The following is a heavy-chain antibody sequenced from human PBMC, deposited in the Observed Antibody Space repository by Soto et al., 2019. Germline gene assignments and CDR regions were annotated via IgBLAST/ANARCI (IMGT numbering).Heavy chain of an antibody. CDR1: GLTFSSHW. Sequence: EVQLVESGGGLVQPGGSLRLSCAASGLTFSSHWMHWVRQAPGKGLVWVSRIDSDGSRTNYADSVKGRFTISRDNPKNTVYLQMNSLRVEETAVYYCARGVRGAYGLDIWGQGTMVTVSS. V-gene: IGHV3-74*01. D-gene: IGHD2-21*01. CDR3: ARGVRGAYGLDI. J-gene: IGHJ3*02. CDR2: IDSDGSRT.